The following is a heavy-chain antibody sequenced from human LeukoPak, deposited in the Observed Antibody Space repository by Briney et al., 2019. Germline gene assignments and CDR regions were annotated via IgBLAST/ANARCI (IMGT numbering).Heavy chain of an antibody. Sequence: SVKVSCKASGYTFTSYGISWVRQAPGQGLEWMGWISAYNGNTNYAQKLQGRVTMTTDTSTSTAYMELRSLRSDDTAVYYCARETRYYDSSGYPPWGQGTLVTVSS. D-gene: IGHD3-22*01. CDR3: ARETRYYDSSGYPP. CDR1: GYTFTSYG. CDR2: ISAYNGNT. J-gene: IGHJ5*02. V-gene: IGHV1-18*01.